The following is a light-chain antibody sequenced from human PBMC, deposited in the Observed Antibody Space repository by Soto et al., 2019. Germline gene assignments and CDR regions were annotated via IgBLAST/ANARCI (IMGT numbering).Light chain of an antibody. CDR2: EVS. V-gene: IGLV2-14*01. Sequence: QSVLTQPASVSGSPGQSITISCTGTSSDVGGYNFVSWYQQHPGKAPRLIIYEVSSRPSGVSYRFSGSKSGNTASLTISGLQAEDEADYYRSSYTLRNTLVLFGGGTKLPVL. J-gene: IGLJ3*02. CDR1: SSDVGGYNF. CDR3: SSYTLRNTLVL.